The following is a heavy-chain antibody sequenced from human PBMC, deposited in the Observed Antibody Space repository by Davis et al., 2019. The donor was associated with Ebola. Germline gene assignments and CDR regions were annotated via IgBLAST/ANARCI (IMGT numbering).Heavy chain of an antibody. J-gene: IGHJ3*01. Sequence: PSETLSLTCAVYGGPLSDYYWSWIRQPPGKGLEWIGEINHRGSTKYNPSLKSRAILSIDTSKKQFSLKLSSVTAEDTALYYCARAIVTYDHVWGNFRPDSYDLWGGGTMITVSS. V-gene: IGHV4-34*01. CDR1: GGPLSDYY. CDR3: ARAIVTYDHVWGNFRPDSYDL. D-gene: IGHD3-16*02. CDR2: INHRGST.